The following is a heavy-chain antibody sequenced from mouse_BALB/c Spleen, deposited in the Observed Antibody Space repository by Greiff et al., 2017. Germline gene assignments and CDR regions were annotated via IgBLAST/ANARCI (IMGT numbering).Heavy chain of an antibody. D-gene: IGHD2-14*01. J-gene: IGHJ2*01. V-gene: IGHV14-3*02. CDR3: ARLPYYRYDFDY. CDR2: IDPANGNT. CDR1: GFNIKDTY. Sequence: EVQLQQSGAELVKPGASVKLSCTASGFNIKDTYMHWVKQRPEQGLEWIGRIDPANGNTKYDPKFQGKATITADTSSNTAYLQLSSLTSEDTAVYYCARLPYYRYDFDYWGQGTTLTVSS.